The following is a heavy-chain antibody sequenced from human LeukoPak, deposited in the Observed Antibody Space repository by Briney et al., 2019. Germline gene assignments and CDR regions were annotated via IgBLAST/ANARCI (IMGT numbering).Heavy chain of an antibody. CDR1: GFTFSSYA. CDR2: ISYDGSNK. Sequence: GGSLRLSCAASGFTFSSYAMHWVRQAPGKGLEWVAVISYDGSNKYYADSVKGRFTISRDNSKNTLYLQMNSLRAEDTAVYYCASGYGDYGEGVDYWGQGTLVTVSS. J-gene: IGHJ4*02. CDR3: ASGYGDYGEGVDY. D-gene: IGHD4-17*01. V-gene: IGHV3-30*04.